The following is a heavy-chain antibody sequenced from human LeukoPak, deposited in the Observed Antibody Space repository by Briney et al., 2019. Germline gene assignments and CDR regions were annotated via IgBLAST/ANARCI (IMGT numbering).Heavy chain of an antibody. CDR2: IYYSGST. CDR1: GGSISSSSYY. J-gene: IGHJ6*03. Sequence: SETLSLTCTVPGGSISSSSYYWGWIRQPPGKGLEWIGYIYYSGSTNYNPSLKSRVTISVDTSKNQFSLKLSSVTAADTAVYYCARAGRDIVATIPYYYYYYMDVWGKGTTVTVSS. D-gene: IGHD5-12*01. V-gene: IGHV4-61*05. CDR3: ARAGRDIVATIPYYYYYYMDV.